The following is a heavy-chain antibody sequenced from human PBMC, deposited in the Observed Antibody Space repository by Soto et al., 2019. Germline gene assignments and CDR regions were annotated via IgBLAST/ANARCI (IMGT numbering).Heavy chain of an antibody. J-gene: IGHJ4*02. D-gene: IGHD3-10*01. CDR1: GGSISSYY. Sequence: SETLSLTCTISGGSISSYYWSRIRQPPGKGLEWIGNIYHSGSTNYNPSLRSRVTISVDTSKSQFSLKLSSVTAADTAVYYCARYSGSGSYPYYYLALDIWGQGTQVTVSS. V-gene: IGHV4-59*01. CDR3: ARYSGSGSYPYYYLALDI. CDR2: IYHSGST.